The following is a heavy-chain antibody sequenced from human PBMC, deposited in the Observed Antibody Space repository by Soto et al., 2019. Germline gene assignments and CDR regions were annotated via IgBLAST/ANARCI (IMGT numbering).Heavy chain of an antibody. V-gene: IGHV2-5*02. CDR2: IYWDDDT. Sequence: QITLKESGPTLVKPTQTLTLTCTFSGFSLTTRGVGVGWIHQPPGKPLEWLALIYWDDDTRYSPSLKSRLAITKDTSKNQVVLTMSNIDPADTGTYFCAHRTTTVTWWFDPWGQGTLVTVSS. D-gene: IGHD4-17*01. CDR3: AHRTTTVTWWFDP. CDR1: GFSLTTRGVG. J-gene: IGHJ5*02.